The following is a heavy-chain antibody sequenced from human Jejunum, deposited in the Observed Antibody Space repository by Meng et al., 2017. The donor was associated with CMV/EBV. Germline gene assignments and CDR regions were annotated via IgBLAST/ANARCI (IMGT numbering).Heavy chain of an antibody. V-gene: IGHV3-72*01. CDR1: FPLNSYG. D-gene: IGHD3-10*01. J-gene: IGHJ4*02. CDR3: ARPYGSGSFFSHNDY. CDR2: IRNKANSYTT. Sequence: FPLNSYGKHWVRQFPGKGLEWIGRIRNKANSYTTEYAASVKGRFTISRDDSKNSLYLQMNSLQIEDTAVYYCARPYGSGSFFSHNDYWGQGTLVTVSS.